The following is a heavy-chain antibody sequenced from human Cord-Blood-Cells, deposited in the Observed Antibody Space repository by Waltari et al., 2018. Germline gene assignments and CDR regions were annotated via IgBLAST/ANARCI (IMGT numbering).Heavy chain of an antibody. CDR2: INHRGST. J-gene: IGHJ2*01. CDR3: ARGTNWYFDL. Sequence: QVQLQQWGAGLLKPSETLSLTCAVYGGSFSGYYWSWIRQPPGKGLEWIGEINHRGSTNYNPALKSRVTISVDTSKNQFSLKLSSVTAADTAVYYCARGTNWYFDLWGRGTLVTVSS. V-gene: IGHV4-34*01. CDR1: GGSFSGYY.